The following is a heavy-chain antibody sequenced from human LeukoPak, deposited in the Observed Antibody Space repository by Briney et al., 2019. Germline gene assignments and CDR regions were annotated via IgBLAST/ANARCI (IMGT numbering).Heavy chain of an antibody. CDR2: IYYSGST. J-gene: IGHJ6*02. CDR3: ASTERYDFWSGYEYGMDV. D-gene: IGHD3-3*01. CDR1: GGSISSYY. Sequence: PSETLSLTCTVSGGSISSYYWSWIRQPPGKGLEWIGYIYYSGSTNYNPSLKSRVTISVDTSKNQFSLKLSSVTAAGAAVYYCASTERYDFWSGYEYGMDVWGQGTTVTVSS. V-gene: IGHV4-59*08.